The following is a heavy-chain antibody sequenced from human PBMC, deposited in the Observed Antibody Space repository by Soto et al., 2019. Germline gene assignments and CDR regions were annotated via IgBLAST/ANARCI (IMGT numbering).Heavy chain of an antibody. J-gene: IGHJ6*02. CDR3: TGGENDYNYYYYYPMDI. D-gene: IGHD4-4*01. CDR1: GFSLSGSV. Sequence: GGSLRLSCAASGFSLSGSVMHWVRQASGKGLEWVGRIRSKANNYATAYAASVKGRFTISRDDSKNTAYLQMNSLKTEDTAVYYCTGGENDYNYYYYYPMDIWGQGTTVTVSS. CDR2: IRSKANNYAT. V-gene: IGHV3-73*01.